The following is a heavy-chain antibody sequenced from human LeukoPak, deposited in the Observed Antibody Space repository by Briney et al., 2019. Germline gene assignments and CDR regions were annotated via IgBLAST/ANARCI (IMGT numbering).Heavy chain of an antibody. CDR2: IYYSGST. D-gene: IGHD3-9*01. J-gene: IGHJ3*02. CDR1: GGSISSYY. Sequence: SETLSLTCTVSGGSISSYYWSWIRQPPGKGLEWIGYIYYSGSTNYNPSLKSRVTIPVDTSKNQFSLKLSSVTAADTAVYYCARAPYDILTRLGAFDIWGQGTMVTVSS. CDR3: ARAPYDILTRLGAFDI. V-gene: IGHV4-59*01.